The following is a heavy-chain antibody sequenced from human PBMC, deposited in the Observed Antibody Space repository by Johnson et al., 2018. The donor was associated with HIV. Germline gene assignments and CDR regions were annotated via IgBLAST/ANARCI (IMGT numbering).Heavy chain of an antibody. J-gene: IGHJ3*02. CDR3: AKDGSGDVRGAFDI. CDR1: GITFSDYY. V-gene: IGHV3-66*01. CDR2: IYSGDNT. D-gene: IGHD3-10*02. Sequence: VQLVESGGGLVKPGGSLRLSCAASGITFSDYYMSWVRQAPGKGLEWVSVIYSGDNTYYADSVKGRFTISRDNSKNTLYLQMNSLRTEDTALYYCAKDGSGDVRGAFDIWGQGTMVTVSS.